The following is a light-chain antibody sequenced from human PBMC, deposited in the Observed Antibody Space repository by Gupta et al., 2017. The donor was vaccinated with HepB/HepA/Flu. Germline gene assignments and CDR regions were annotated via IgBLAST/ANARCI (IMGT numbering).Light chain of an antibody. CDR2: GNS. V-gene: IGLV1-40*01. J-gene: IGLJ3*02. CDR3: QSYDSSLSVWV. CDR1: SSNIGAGYD. Sequence: QSVLTQPPSVSGAPGQRVTISCTGSSSNIGAGYDVHWYQHLPGTAPKLLIYGNSNRPSGVPDQFSGSKSGTSASLAITGLQAEDEADYYCQSYDSSLSVWVFGGGTKLTVL.